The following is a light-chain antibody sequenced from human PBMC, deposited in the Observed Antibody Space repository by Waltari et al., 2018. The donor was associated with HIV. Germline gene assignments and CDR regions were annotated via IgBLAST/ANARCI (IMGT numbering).Light chain of an antibody. J-gene: IGLJ2*01. CDR2: DNY. Sequence: QSVLTQPPSVSAAPGQKVTISCSGSSSNIGKSYVSWYQQVPETAPRLLIYDNYKRPPGIPDRFSGSKSGTSATLGITGLQTGDEADYYCGTWDSSLSAMVFGGGTKLTVL. CDR3: GTWDSSLSAMV. V-gene: IGLV1-51*01. CDR1: SSNIGKSY.